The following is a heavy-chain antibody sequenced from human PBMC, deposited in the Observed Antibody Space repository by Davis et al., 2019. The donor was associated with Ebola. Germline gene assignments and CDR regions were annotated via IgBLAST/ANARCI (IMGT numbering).Heavy chain of an antibody. CDR3: TTVTDYGMDV. J-gene: IGHJ6*02. Sequence: GGSLRLPCAASGFTFSSYAMSWVRQAPGKGLEWVSSIRSSGGTTYYTDSVKGRFTISRDNSKNTLYLQMNSLKTEDTAVYYCTTVTDYGMDVWGQGTTVTVSS. D-gene: IGHD1-14*01. V-gene: IGHV3-23*01. CDR1: GFTFSSYA. CDR2: IRSSGGTT.